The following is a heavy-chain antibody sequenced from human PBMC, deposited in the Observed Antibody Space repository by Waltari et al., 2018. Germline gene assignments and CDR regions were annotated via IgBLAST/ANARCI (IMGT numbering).Heavy chain of an antibody. Sequence: QVHLVESGGGVVQPGRSLRLSCAASGFTFSSYGMHWVRQAPGKGLEWVALKSNDGSNKYYADSVKGRFTISRDNSKNTLYLQMSSLRAEDTAVYYCAKVSGSIRDRRGSPPGDYWGQGTLVTVSS. J-gene: IGHJ4*02. CDR1: GFTFSSYG. D-gene: IGHD3-10*01. V-gene: IGHV3-30*18. CDR2: KSNDGSNK. CDR3: AKVSGSIRDRRGSPPGDY.